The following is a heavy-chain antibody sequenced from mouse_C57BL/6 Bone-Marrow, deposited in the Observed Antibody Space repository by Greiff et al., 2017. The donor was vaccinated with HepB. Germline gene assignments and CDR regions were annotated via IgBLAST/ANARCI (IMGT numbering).Heavy chain of an antibody. J-gene: IGHJ3*01. CDR2: IDPSDSYT. V-gene: IGHV1-50*01. CDR1: GYTFTSYW. CDR3: AREAY. Sequence: QVQLQQPGAELVKPGASVKLSCKASGYTFTSYWMQWVKQRPGQGLEWIGEIDPSDSYTNYNQKFKGKATLTVDTSSSTAYMQLSSLTSEDSAVYYCAREAYWGQGTRVTVSA.